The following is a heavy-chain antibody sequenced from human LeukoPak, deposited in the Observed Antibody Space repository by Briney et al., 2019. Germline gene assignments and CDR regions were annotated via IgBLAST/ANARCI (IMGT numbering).Heavy chain of an antibody. CDR1: RYTFTGYY. CDR3: ARDEMAVAGTSFDY. Sequence: ASVKLSCKASRYTFTGYYIHWMRQAPGQGLEWMGWINPNSGGTIYAQKFQGRVTMTRDTSISTAYMELSRLRSDDTAVYYCARDEMAVAGTSFDYWGQGTLVTVSS. CDR2: INPNSGGT. V-gene: IGHV1-2*02. D-gene: IGHD6-19*01. J-gene: IGHJ4*02.